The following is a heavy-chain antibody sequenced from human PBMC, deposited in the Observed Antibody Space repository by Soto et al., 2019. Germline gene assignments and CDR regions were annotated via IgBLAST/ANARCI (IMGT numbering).Heavy chain of an antibody. Sequence: PGESLKISCKGYGYKFDTYRLNWVRQTPGKGLEWMGRIDPSDSKTKYSPSLEGHISISVDKSMNTTYLQWSRLKASDTSIYYCARRIAADGYYYYAFDVWGQGTAVTVSS. CDR2: IDPSDSKT. CDR1: GYKFDTYR. J-gene: IGHJ6*02. D-gene: IGHD6-13*01. CDR3: ARRIAADGYYYYAFDV. V-gene: IGHV5-10-1*01.